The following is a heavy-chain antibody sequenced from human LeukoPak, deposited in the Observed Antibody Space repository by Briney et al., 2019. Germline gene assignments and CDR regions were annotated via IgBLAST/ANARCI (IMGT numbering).Heavy chain of an antibody. V-gene: IGHV3-30*02. CDR2: IRYDGSNK. J-gene: IGHJ4*02. D-gene: IGHD3-10*01. CDR3: AKERRYYYGSGSYYVDYFDY. CDR1: GFTFSSYG. Sequence: GGSLRLSCAASGFTFSSYGMHWVRQAPGKGLEWVAFIRYDGSNKYYADSVKGRFTISRDNSKNTLYLQMNSLRAEDTAVYYCAKERRYYYGSGSYYVDYFDYWGQGTLVTVSS.